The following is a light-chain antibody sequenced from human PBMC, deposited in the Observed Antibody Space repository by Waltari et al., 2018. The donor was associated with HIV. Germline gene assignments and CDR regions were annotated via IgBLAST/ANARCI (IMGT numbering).Light chain of an antibody. V-gene: IGLV1-44*01. Sequence: QSVLTQPPSASGTLGQAVTISCFGRTSNIGSNTVNWYQHLPGAAPKLIIFRNHQRPSGVPDRFSGSQSGTSAFLTITGLLSGDEATYYCAAWDASLHVLFGGGTQLTVV. CDR1: TSNIGSNT. CDR2: RNH. CDR3: AAWDASLHVL. J-gene: IGLJ2*01.